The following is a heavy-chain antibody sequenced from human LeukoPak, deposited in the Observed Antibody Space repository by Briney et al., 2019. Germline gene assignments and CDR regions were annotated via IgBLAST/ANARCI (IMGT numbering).Heavy chain of an antibody. CDR1: GFSLSTSGMC. V-gene: IGHV2-70*11. D-gene: IGHD6-13*01. J-gene: IGHJ4*02. CDR3: ARIPPPGTAAAGNDY. Sequence: SGPTLVNPTQTLTLTCTFSGFSLSTSGMCVSWIRQPPGKALEWLARIDWDDDKYYSTSLKTRLTISKDTSKNQVVLTMTNMDPVDTATYYCARIPPPGTAAAGNDYWGQGTLVTVSS. CDR2: IDWDDDK.